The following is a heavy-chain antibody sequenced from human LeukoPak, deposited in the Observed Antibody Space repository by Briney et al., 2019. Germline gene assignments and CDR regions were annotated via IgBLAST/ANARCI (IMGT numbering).Heavy chain of an antibody. D-gene: IGHD3-10*01. Sequence: SETLSLTCTVSGGSISSSSYYWGWIRRPPGKGLEWIGSIYYSGSTYYNPSLKSRVTISVDTSKNQFSLKLSSVTAADTAVYYCARDREFYYMDVWGKGTTVTVSS. V-gene: IGHV4-39*07. J-gene: IGHJ6*03. CDR2: IYYSGST. CDR1: GGSISSSSYY. CDR3: ARDREFYYMDV.